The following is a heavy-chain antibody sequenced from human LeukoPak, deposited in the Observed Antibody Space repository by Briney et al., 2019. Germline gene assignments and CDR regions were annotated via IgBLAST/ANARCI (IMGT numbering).Heavy chain of an antibody. CDR2: IYGDGSP. V-gene: IGHV4-4*09. D-gene: IGHD1-1*01. Sequence: SETLSLACTVSGGSMTTYFWSWIRQPPGKGLEWIAYIYGDGSPNYNPSLKSRVTISVDTSKNQFSLKLSSVTAADTAVYYCATRSRYAVGYWGQGTLVTVSS. J-gene: IGHJ4*02. CDR1: GGSMTTYF. CDR3: ATRSRYAVGY.